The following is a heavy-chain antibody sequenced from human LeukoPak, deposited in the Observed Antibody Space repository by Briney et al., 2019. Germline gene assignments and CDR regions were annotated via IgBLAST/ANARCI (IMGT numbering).Heavy chain of an antibody. D-gene: IGHD3-9*01. CDR3: AREEGVTIFGPDY. CDR2: ISSSGSTI. J-gene: IGHJ4*02. CDR1: GFTFSSYE. Sequence: GGSLRLSCAASGFTFSSYEMNWVRQAPGKGLEWVSYISSSGSTIYYADSVKGRFTISRDNAKNSLYPQMNSLRAEDTAVYYCAREEGVTIFGPDYWGQGTLVTVSS. V-gene: IGHV3-48*03.